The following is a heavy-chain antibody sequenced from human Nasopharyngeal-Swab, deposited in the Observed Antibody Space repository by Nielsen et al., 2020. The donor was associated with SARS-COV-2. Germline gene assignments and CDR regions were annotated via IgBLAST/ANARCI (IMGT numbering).Heavy chain of an antibody. Sequence: GGSLRLSCATSGFRSGSYGMHWVRQAPDKGLEWVAVIWYDGGNKYYADSVKGRFTVSRDDSKNTLYLQMSSLRAEDTAVYYCVKGAAAYYYGMDVWGQGTTVTVSS. CDR2: IWYDGGNK. J-gene: IGHJ6*02. V-gene: IGHV3-30*02. D-gene: IGHD2-2*01. CDR3: VKGAAAYYYGMDV. CDR1: GFRSGSYG.